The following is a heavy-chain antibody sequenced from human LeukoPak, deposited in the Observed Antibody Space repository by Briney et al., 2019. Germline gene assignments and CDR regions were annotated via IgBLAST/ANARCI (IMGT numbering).Heavy chain of an antibody. J-gene: IGHJ1*01. CDR2: ISSSATNI. CDR3: ARVDFYYDSSGYVGEYFQH. D-gene: IGHD3-22*01. Sequence: PGGSLRLSCAASGFTFRDYYMSWIRQAPGKGLEWFSYISSSATNIQYADSVKGRFTISRDNAKNSLYLQMNGLRAEDTAFYYCARVDFYYDSSGYVGEYFQHWGQGTLVTVSS. CDR1: GFTFRDYY. V-gene: IGHV3-11*01.